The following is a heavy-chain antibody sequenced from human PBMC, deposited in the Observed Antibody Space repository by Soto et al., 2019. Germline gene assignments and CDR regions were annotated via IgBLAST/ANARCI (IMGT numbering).Heavy chain of an antibody. Sequence: QVQLQESGPGLVKPSQTLTLTCTVSGGSISSGGYYWSWIRQHPGKGLEWIGHIFDSGNTYYNPSLKSRVTISVDTSKNHFSLNLSAGTAADTAVYYCARTTFYDIFTAYYSLFDYWGQGTLVTVSS. CDR2: IFDSGNT. CDR3: ARTTFYDIFTAYYSLFDY. D-gene: IGHD3-9*01. CDR1: GGSISSGGYY. V-gene: IGHV4-31*03. J-gene: IGHJ4*02.